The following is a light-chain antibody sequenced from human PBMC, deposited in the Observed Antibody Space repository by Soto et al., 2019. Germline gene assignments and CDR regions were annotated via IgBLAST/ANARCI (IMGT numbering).Light chain of an antibody. Sequence: EIVMTQSPATLSVSLRERVTLSCRASQSVSSYLAWYQQKPGQAPRLLISDASTRATDIPDRFSGSGSGTDFTLTIRSLQSTDLAVYYCLQYSTWPPLYTFGQGTKLAIK. CDR1: QSVSSY. J-gene: IGKJ2*01. CDR3: LQYSTWPPLYT. CDR2: DAS. V-gene: IGKV3-15*01.